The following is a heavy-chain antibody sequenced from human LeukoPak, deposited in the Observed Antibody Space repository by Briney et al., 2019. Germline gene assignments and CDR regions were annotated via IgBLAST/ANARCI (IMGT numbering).Heavy chain of an antibody. D-gene: IGHD2-2*01. V-gene: IGHV1-69*05. CDR1: GGTFSSYA. Sequence: SVKVSCKASGGTFSSYAISWARQAPGQGLEWMGGIIPIFGTANYAQKFQGRVTITTDESTSTAYMELSSLRSEDTAVYYCASSAELGYCSSTSCYAVGFDYWGQGTLVTVSS. CDR2: IIPIFGTA. J-gene: IGHJ4*02. CDR3: ASSAELGYCSSTSCYAVGFDY.